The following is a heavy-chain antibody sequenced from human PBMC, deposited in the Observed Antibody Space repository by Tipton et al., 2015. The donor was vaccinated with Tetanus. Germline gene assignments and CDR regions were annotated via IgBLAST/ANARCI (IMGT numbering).Heavy chain of an antibody. J-gene: IGHJ5*02. V-gene: IGHV4-59*01. D-gene: IGHD3-22*01. CDR3: ARGDYYDTPGWFDP. CDR2: IYYSGST. Sequence: TLSLTCTVSGGSISSYYWSWIRQPPGKGLEWIGYIYYSGSTKYNPSLKSRVTISVDTSKNQFSLKLSSVTAADTAVYYCARGDYYDTPGWFDPWGQGTLVTVSS. CDR1: GGSISSYY.